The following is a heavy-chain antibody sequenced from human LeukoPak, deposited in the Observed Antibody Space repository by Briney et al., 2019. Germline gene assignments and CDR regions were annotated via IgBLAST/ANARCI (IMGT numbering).Heavy chain of an antibody. Sequence: GGSLRLSCAASGFTFSDFGMHWVRQAPGKGLEWVAVISYDGSNKYYADSVKGRFTISRDNSKNTLYLQMNSLRAEDTAVYYCAKDRISIVVVTTIDYWGQGTLVTFSS. D-gene: IGHD2-21*02. CDR2: ISYDGSNK. CDR3: AKDRISIVVVTTIDY. J-gene: IGHJ4*02. CDR1: GFTFSDFG. V-gene: IGHV3-30*18.